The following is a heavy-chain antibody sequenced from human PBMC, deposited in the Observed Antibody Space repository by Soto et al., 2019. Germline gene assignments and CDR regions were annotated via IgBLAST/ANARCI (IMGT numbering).Heavy chain of an antibody. CDR1: GFTFHDYA. CDR3: AKFGGLDV. D-gene: IGHD3-10*01. V-gene: IGHV3-9*01. J-gene: IGHJ6*02. CDR2: ISWNSGSI. Sequence: EVQLVESGGGLVQPGRSLRLSCAASGFTFHDYAMHWVRQAPGKGLEWVSTISWNSGSIAYADSVKGRFTISRDNAKNSLYLQMNSLRAEDTAFYDCAKFGGLDVWGQGTTVTVSS.